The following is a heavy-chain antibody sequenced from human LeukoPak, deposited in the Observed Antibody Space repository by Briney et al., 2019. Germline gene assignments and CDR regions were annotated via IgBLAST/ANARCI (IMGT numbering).Heavy chain of an antibody. D-gene: IGHD2-8*01. CDR1: GYTFTGYY. V-gene: IGHV1-2*02. Sequence: ASVKVSCKASGYTFTGYYMHWVRQAPGQGLEWMGWINPNSGGTNYAQKFQGRVTMTRDTSISTAYMELSRLRSDDTAVYYCARDHHCTNGACYRIDYWGQRTLVTVSS. J-gene: IGHJ4*02. CDR3: ARDHHCTNGACYRIDY. CDR2: INPNSGGT.